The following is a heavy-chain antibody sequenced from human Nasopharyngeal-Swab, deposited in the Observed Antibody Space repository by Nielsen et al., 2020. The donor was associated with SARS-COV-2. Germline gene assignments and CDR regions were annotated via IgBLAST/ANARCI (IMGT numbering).Heavy chain of an antibody. CDR1: GLTFSSYS. Sequence: GGSLRLSCAASGLTFSSYSMNWVRQAPGKGLEWVSYISSSSSTIYYADSVKGRFTISRDNAKNSLYLQMNSLRAEDTAVYYCAREHITMVRGGDYWGQGTLVTVSS. CDR3: AREHITMVRGGDY. J-gene: IGHJ4*02. CDR2: ISSSSSTI. D-gene: IGHD3-10*01. V-gene: IGHV3-48*04.